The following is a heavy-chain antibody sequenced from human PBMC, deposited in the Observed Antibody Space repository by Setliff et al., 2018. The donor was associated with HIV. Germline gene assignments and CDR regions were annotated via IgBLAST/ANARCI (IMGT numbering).Heavy chain of an antibody. V-gene: IGHV1-46*01. D-gene: IGHD1-1*01. CDR1: GYTFTNYF. CDR3: AREAPDDHFDH. Sequence: ASVKVSCKASGYTFTNYFVHWVRQAPGQGLEWMGMINPSGGQRSFAQKFPGRITVATATSTATSTGTVYMELSSLRSEDTAVYYCAREAPDDHFDHWGQGTQVTVSS. J-gene: IGHJ4*02. CDR2: INPSGGQR.